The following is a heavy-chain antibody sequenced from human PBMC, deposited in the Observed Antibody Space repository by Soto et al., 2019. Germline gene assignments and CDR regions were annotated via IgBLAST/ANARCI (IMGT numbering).Heavy chain of an antibody. D-gene: IGHD2-2*01. CDR3: ESQCYAYHFGH. CDR1: GGSVTIDTYY. CDR2: IYYSGST. J-gene: IGHJ4*02. V-gene: IGHV4-39*01. Sequence: QVQLQESGPGLVKPSETLSLTCTVSGGSVTIDTYYWTWIRQPPGKGLEWIGCIYYSGSTYHNPSLKVRVTIAVDRSNNQFSLKLTSVNAADTAVYYCESQCYAYHFGHWGQGALVTVSS.